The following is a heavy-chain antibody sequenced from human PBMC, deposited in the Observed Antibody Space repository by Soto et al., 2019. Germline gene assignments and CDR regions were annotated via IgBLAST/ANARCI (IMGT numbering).Heavy chain of an antibody. CDR1: GFTFSSYA. Sequence: GGSLRLSCAASGFTFSSYAMHWVRQAPGKGLVWVSRINKDGTTTPYADSVKGRFTISRDNAKNTLYLQMHSLRVEDTALYFCVRDRGYPDSFDVWGRGTMVTVSS. V-gene: IGHV3-74*01. CDR3: VRDRGYPDSFDV. J-gene: IGHJ3*01. CDR2: INKDGTTT. D-gene: IGHD5-18*01.